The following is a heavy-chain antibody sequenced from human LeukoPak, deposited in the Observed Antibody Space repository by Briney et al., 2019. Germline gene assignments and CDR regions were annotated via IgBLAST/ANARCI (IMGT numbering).Heavy chain of an antibody. D-gene: IGHD3-22*01. V-gene: IGHV3-21*01. CDR3: ARELGDSSGYPY. J-gene: IGHJ4*02. CDR2: ISSSSYI. CDR1: GFTFSSYS. Sequence: GGSLRLSCAASGFTFSSYSMNWVRQAPGKGLEWVSSISSSSYIYYADSVKGRFTISRDNAKNSLYLQMNSLRAEDTAVYYCARELGDSSGYPYWGQGTLVTVSS.